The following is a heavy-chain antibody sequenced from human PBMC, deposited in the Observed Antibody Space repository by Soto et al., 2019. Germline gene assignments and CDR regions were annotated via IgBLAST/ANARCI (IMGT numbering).Heavy chain of an antibody. D-gene: IGHD1-26*01. J-gene: IGHJ4*02. CDR3: ARKVVGASYYFDY. V-gene: IGHV4-59*01. Sequence: SETLSLTCTVSGGSISSYYWSWIRQPPGKGLEWIGYIYYSGSTNYNPSLKSRVTISVDTSRNQFSLKLSSVTAADTAVYYCARKVVGASYYFDYWGQGTLVTVSS. CDR1: GGSISSYY. CDR2: IYYSGST.